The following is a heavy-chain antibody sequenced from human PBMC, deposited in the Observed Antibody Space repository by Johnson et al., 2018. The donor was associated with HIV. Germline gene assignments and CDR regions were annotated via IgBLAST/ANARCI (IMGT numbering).Heavy chain of an antibody. CDR2: ISYDGSEK. Sequence: QEKLVESGGGVVQPGRSLRLSCAASGFTFSSYAMHWVRQAPGKGLEWVAVISYDGSEKYYVDSVKGRFTISRDNAKNSLYLQMNSLRAEDTAVYYCARDLQGRDAFDIWGQGTMVTVSS. CDR3: ARDLQGRDAFDI. J-gene: IGHJ3*02. V-gene: IGHV3-30*04. CDR1: GFTFSSYA.